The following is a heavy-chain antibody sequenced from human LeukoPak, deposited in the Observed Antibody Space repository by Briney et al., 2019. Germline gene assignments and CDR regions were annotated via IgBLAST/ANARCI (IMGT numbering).Heavy chain of an antibody. J-gene: IGHJ1*01. V-gene: IGHV4-39*07. CDR3: ARAGYYYGSGSYYNPEYFQH. CDR1: GGSISSSSYY. D-gene: IGHD3-10*01. Sequence: SETLSLTCTVSGGSISSSSYYWGWIRQPPGKGLEWIGSIYYSGSTYYNPSLKSRVTISVDTSKNQFSLKLSSVTAADTAVYYCARAGYYYGSGSYYNPEYFQHWGQGTLVTVSS. CDR2: IYYSGST.